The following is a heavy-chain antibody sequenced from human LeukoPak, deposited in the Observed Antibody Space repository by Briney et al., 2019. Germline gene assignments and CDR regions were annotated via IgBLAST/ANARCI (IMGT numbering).Heavy chain of an antibody. J-gene: IGHJ6*03. Sequence: ASVKVSCKVSGYTLTDYYMHWVQQAPGKGLEWMGLVDPEDGETIYAEKFQGRVTITADTSTDTAYMELSSLRSEDTAVYYCATDLRDILTGPYYYYMDVWGKGTTVTVSS. D-gene: IGHD3-9*01. CDR1: GYTLTDYY. V-gene: IGHV1-69-2*01. CDR2: VDPEDGET. CDR3: ATDLRDILTGPYYYYMDV.